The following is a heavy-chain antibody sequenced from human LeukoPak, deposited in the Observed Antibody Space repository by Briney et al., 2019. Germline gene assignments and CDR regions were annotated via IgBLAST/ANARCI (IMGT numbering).Heavy chain of an antibody. V-gene: IGHV3-21*01. D-gene: IGHD6-19*01. Sequence: GGSLRLSCAASGFTFSSYSMNWVRQAPGKGLEWVSSISSSSSYIYYADSVKGRFTISRDNAKNSLYLQMNSLRAEDTAVYYCARDSAIAVAAPYNWFDPWGQGTLVTVSS. J-gene: IGHJ5*02. CDR1: GFTFSSYS. CDR2: ISSSSSYI. CDR3: ARDSAIAVAAPYNWFDP.